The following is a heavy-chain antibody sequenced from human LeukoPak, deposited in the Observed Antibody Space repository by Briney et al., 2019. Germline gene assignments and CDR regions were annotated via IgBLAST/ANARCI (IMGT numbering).Heavy chain of an antibody. V-gene: IGHV4-39*01. CDR3: ATYCSSTSCPHRRAFDI. CDR2: INYSGST. J-gene: IGHJ3*02. Sequence: ASETLSLTCTVSGGSISSSSYYWGWIRQPPGKGLEWIGTINYSGSTYYNPSLKSRVTISVDTSNDQFSLKLSSVTAADTAVYYCATYCSSTSCPHRRAFDIWGQGTMVTVSS. CDR1: GGSISSSSYY. D-gene: IGHD2-2*01.